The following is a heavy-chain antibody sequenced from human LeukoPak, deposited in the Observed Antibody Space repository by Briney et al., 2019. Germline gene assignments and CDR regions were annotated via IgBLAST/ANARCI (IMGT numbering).Heavy chain of an antibody. CDR2: IIPILATP. Sequence: SVKVSCKASGGTFSTYAITWVRQAPGQGLECMGVIIPILATPHYAQTFQGRVTITANESTSTAYMELSSLSSEDTALYYCASAPIGDHPDYWGQGTLVTVSS. CDR1: GGTFSTYA. D-gene: IGHD4-17*01. V-gene: IGHV1-69*13. J-gene: IGHJ4*02. CDR3: ASAPIGDHPDY.